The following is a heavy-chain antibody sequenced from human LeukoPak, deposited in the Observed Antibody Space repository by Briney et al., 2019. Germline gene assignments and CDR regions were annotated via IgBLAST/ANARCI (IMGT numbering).Heavy chain of an antibody. V-gene: IGHV4-30-4*01. CDR1: GGSISSGDYY. D-gene: IGHD4/OR15-4a*01. CDR3: ATWSGANHCFDP. Sequence: SQTLSLTCTVSGGSISSGDYYWSWIRQPPGKGLEWIGEIAHSGSTNYNPSLKSRVIISIDTSKNQFSLKLNSLTAADTAVYYCATWSGANHCFDPWGQGTPVTVSS. J-gene: IGHJ5*02. CDR2: IAHSGST.